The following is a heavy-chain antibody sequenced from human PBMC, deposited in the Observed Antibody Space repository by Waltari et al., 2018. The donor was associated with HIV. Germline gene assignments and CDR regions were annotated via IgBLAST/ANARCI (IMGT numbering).Heavy chain of an antibody. CDR3: ARGGGSWIQETHYYKAFDV. J-gene: IGHJ6*02. Sequence: QLLQSGPETRKPGASVKISCKASGSDFTSYGISRVRRAPGVGLEVVGWVWAYDGNKDIDRKFKDRVSLTTDTSTTTAFLELRSLMVDDTAIYYCARGGGSWIQETHYYKAFDVWGQGTTVIVSS. D-gene: IGHD5-18*01. V-gene: IGHV1-18*01. CDR2: VWAYDGNK. CDR1: GSDFTSYG.